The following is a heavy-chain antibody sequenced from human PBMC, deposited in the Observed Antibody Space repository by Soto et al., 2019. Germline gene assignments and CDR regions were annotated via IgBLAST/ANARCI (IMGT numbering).Heavy chain of an antibody. CDR1: GGSISSSSYY. D-gene: IGHD5-18*01. CDR2: IYYSGST. CDR3: ARQRDTAMGEVDY. V-gene: IGHV4-39*01. Sequence: QLQLQESGPGLVKPSETLSLTCTVSGGSISSSSYYWGWIRQPPGKGLEWIGSIYYSGSTYYNPSLKSRVTMSVDTSKNQFSLKLSSVTAADTAVYYCARQRDTAMGEVDYWGQGTLVTVSS. J-gene: IGHJ4*02.